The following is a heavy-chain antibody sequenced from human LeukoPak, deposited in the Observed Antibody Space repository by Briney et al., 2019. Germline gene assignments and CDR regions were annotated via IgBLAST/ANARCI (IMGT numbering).Heavy chain of an antibody. CDR2: IIPILGIA. V-gene: IGHV1-69*04. Sequence: ASVKVSCKASGSTFRSYAISWVRHAPGQGLEWMGRIIPILGIANYAQKFQGRVTITADKSTSTAYMELSSLRSEDTAVYYCARDPVVVAARWWFDPWGQGTLVTVSS. CDR3: ARDPVVVAARWWFDP. J-gene: IGHJ5*02. CDR1: GSTFRSYA. D-gene: IGHD2-15*01.